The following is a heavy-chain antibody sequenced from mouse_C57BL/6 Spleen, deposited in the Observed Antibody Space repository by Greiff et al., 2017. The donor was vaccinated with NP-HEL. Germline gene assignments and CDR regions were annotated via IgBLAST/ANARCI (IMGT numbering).Heavy chain of an antibody. D-gene: IGHD2-1*01. V-gene: IGHV1-15*01. CDR3: TRGGNRFAY. CDR2: IDPDTGGT. Sequence: QVQLQQSGAELVRPGASVTLSCKASGYTFTDYEMHWVKQTPVHGLEWLGAIDPDTGGTAYNQKFKGKAILTADKSASTAYMELRSLTSEDSAVYYCTRGGNRFAYWGQGTLVTVSA. CDR1: GYTFTDYE. J-gene: IGHJ3*01.